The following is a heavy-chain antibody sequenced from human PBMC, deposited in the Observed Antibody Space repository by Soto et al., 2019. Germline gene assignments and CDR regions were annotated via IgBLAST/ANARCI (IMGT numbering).Heavy chain of an antibody. CDR1: GFMFSSYW. Sequence: EVELVESGGGLVQPGGSLRLSCAATGFMFSSYWMTWVRQAPGQGLEWVVNINQNGSERYYVDSVEGQFTISRDNAKNSVFLQMENLRVEDTAMYYCATDILDFWGQGTLVSVSS. V-gene: IGHV3-7*05. CDR3: ATDILDF. D-gene: IGHD3-9*01. CDR2: INQNGSER. J-gene: IGHJ4*02.